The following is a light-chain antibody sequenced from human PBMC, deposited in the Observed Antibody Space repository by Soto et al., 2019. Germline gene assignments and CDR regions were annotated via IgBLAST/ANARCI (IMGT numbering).Light chain of an antibody. CDR2: AAS. V-gene: IGKV1-39*01. CDR1: QSITNY. Sequence: DIQMTQSPSSLSASVGARVTITCRSSQSITNYLNWYQHKPGKAPTLLVYAASSLQSGVPSRFSGSGSGTAFTLTISILQPEDVATYFCQQIHNMPFTFGPGTKVDIK. J-gene: IGKJ3*01. CDR3: QQIHNMPFT.